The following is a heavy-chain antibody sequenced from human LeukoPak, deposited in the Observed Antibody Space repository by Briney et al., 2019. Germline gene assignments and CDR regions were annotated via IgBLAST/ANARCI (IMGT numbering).Heavy chain of an antibody. J-gene: IGHJ4*02. CDR2: IYYSGST. D-gene: IGHD6-6*01. CDR1: GGSISSSSYY. V-gene: IGHV4-39*01. CDR3: ARRRSEVYTAARPSRIDY. Sequence: SETLSLTCTVSGGSISSSSYYWGWIRQPPGKGLEWIGSIYYSGSTYYNPSLKSRVTISVDTSKNQFSLKLSSVTAADTAVYYCARRRSEVYTAARPSRIDYWGQGTLVTVSS.